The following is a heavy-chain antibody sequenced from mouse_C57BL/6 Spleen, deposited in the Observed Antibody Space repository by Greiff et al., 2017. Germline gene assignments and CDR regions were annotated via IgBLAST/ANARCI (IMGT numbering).Heavy chain of an antibody. CDR1: GYTFTSYW. V-gene: IGHV1-64*01. D-gene: IGHD2-2*01. CDR3: ARWGYDVDD. CDR2: IHPNSGST. Sequence: QVQLQQPGAELVKPGASVKLSCKASGYTFTSYWMHWVKQRPGQGLEWIGMIHPNSGSTNYNEKFKNKATLTVDKSSSTAYMQLSSLTSEDSAVYYCARWGYDVDDWGKGTTLTVSS. J-gene: IGHJ2*01.